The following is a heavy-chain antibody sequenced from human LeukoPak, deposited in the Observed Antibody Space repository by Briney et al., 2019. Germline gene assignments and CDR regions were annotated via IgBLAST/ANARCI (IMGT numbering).Heavy chain of an antibody. CDR3: EIKLTSGNLN. CDR1: GLSFGSYV. D-gene: IGHD3-10*01. Sequence: GGSLRLSCAASGLSFGSYVMSWVRQAPGKGLEWVSAISSDGGRTYYADSAKGRFTISRDNSKNTLYLQVNSLRAEDTAVYYCEIKLTSGNLNWGQGILVTVSS. V-gene: IGHV3-23*01. CDR2: ISSDGGRT. J-gene: IGHJ4*02.